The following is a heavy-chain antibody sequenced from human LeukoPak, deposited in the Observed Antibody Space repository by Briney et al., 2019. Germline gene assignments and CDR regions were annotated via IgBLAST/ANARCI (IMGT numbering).Heavy chain of an antibody. CDR3: ARGAAGTTPDYYYFGLDV. Sequence: GESLKISCKGSGYSFTDYWIGWVRQMPGKGQEWMWIIYPGDSDTRYSPFFQGQVTISADKSINTAHLQWSSLKASDTAMYHCARGAAGTTPDYYYFGLDVWGQGTTVRVSS. J-gene: IGHJ6*02. CDR1: GYSFTDYW. D-gene: IGHD1-7*01. CDR2: IYPGDSDT. V-gene: IGHV5-51*01.